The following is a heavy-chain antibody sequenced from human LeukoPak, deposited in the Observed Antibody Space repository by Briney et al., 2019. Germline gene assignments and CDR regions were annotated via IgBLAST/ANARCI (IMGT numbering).Heavy chain of an antibody. CDR2: ISYDGSNK. CDR1: GFIFSNYG. V-gene: IGHV3-30*18. D-gene: IGHD1-1*01. J-gene: IGHJ4*02. Sequence: GGSLRLSCAASGFIFSNYGMHWVRQAPGKGLEWVAVISYDGSNKYYPDSVKGRFTISRDSSKNTPYLQMNSLRAEDTAVYYCAKAETMTQRGYFDYWGQGTLVTVSS. CDR3: AKAETMTQRGYFDY.